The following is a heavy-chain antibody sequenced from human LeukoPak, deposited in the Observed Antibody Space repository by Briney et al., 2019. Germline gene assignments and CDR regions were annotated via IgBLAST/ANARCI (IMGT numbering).Heavy chain of an antibody. CDR1: GFTFSIYS. CDR2: IKSDGSST. CDR3: AKSDWFDP. J-gene: IGHJ5*02. Sequence: GGSLRLSCAASGFTFSIYSMHWVRQAPGKGLVRVSRIKSDGSSTSYADSVKGRLTISRDNAKNTLYLQMDSLRVEDTAVYYCAKSDWFDPWGQGTLVTVSS. V-gene: IGHV3-74*01.